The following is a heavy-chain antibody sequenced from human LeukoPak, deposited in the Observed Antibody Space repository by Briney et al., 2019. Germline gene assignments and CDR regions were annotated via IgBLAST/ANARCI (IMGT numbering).Heavy chain of an antibody. Sequence: ASVKVSCKASGGTFSSYAISWVRQAPGQGLEWMGIINPSGGSTSYAQKFQGRVTMTRDTSTSTVYMELSSLRSEDTAVYYCASVSGSSDFDYWGQGTLVTVSS. CDR1: GGTFSSYA. CDR3: ASVSGSSDFDY. CDR2: INPSGGST. J-gene: IGHJ4*02. V-gene: IGHV1-46*01. D-gene: IGHD1-26*01.